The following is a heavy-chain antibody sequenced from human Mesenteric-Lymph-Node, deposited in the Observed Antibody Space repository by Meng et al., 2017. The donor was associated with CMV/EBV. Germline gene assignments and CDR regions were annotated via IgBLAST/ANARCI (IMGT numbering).Heavy chain of an antibody. J-gene: IGHJ5*02. CDR1: GDTITNGEYC. D-gene: IGHD3/OR15-3a*01. V-gene: IGHV4-39*07. Sequence: GSLRLSCTVSGDTITNGEYCWGWIRQSPGKGLEWIGNIYYRGNTYYNPSLRSRVTMSVDTSKGQFSLKLSSVTAADTAMYFCARGGSGLTWGQGTLVTVSS. CDR2: IYYRGNT. CDR3: ARGGSGLT.